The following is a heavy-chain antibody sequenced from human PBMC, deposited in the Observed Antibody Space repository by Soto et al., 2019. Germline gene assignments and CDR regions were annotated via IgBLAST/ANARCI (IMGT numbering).Heavy chain of an antibody. V-gene: IGHV3-23*01. J-gene: IGHJ6*02. CDR1: GGSISSYA. CDR3: ARRHGSGSTYGMDV. D-gene: IGHD3-10*01. Sequence: ETLSLTCAVSGGSISSYAMSWVSQAPGKGLEWVSAISGSGGSTYYADSVKGRFTISRDNSKNTLYLQMNSLRAEDTAVYYCARRHGSGSTYGMDVWGQGTTVTVSS. CDR2: ISGSGGST.